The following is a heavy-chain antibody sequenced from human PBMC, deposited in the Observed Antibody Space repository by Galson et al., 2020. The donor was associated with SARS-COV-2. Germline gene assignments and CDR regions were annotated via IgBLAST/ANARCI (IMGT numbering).Heavy chain of an antibody. J-gene: IGHJ6*03. CDR1: GFTFSNYG. D-gene: IGHD6-6*01. Sequence: GESLKISCAASGFTFSNYGMHWVRQAPGKGLEWVAVIWYDGSDKYYADSVKGRFTISRDNSKNTLYLQMNSLRAEDTAVYYCAKSKDYSRSSGYDYYMDVWGKGTPVAVSS. CDR2: IWYDGSDK. CDR3: AKSKDYSRSSGYDYYMDV. V-gene: IGHV3-33*06.